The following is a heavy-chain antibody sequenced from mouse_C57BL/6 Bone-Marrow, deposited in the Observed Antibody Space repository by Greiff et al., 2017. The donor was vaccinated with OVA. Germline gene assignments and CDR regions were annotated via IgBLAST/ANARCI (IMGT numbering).Heavy chain of an antibody. J-gene: IGHJ3*01. CDR1: GFTFSSYG. D-gene: IGHD2-12*01. Sequence: VQLKESGGDLVKPGGSLKLSCAASGFTFSSYGMSWVRQTPDKRLEWVATISSGGSYTYYPDSVKGRFTISRDNAKNTLYLQMSSLKSEDTAMYYCARHETTRFAYWGQGTLVTVSA. V-gene: IGHV5-6*01. CDR3: ARHETTRFAY. CDR2: ISSGGSYT.